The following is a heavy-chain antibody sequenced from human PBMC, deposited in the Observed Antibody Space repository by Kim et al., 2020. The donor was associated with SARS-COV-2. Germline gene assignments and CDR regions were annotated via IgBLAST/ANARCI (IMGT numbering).Heavy chain of an antibody. CDR3: ARDGVLRYFYWLYYPYGMDV. V-gene: IGHV4-61*01. D-gene: IGHD3-9*01. J-gene: IGHJ6*02. CDR1: GGSVSSGSYY. Sequence: SETLSLTCTVSGGSVSSGSYYWSWIRQPPGKGLEWIGYIYYSGSTNQNPSLKSRVTISVDTSKNQFSLKLSSVTAADTAVYYCARDGVLRYFYWLYYPYGMDVWGQGTTVTVSS. CDR2: IYYSGST.